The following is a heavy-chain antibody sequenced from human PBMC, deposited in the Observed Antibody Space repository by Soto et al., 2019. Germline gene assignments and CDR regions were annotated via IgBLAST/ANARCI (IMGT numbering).Heavy chain of an antibody. V-gene: IGHV3-33*05. CDR2: ISYDGSNK. CDR1: GFTFNNYV. Sequence: PGGSLRLSCAASGFTFNNYVMHWVRQAPGKGLEWVAVISYDGSNKYYADSVKGGFTISRDNSKNTLYLQMNSLRAEDTAVYYCASQYGGYGWFDTWGQGTPVTVSS. J-gene: IGHJ5*02. CDR3: ASQYGGYGWFDT. D-gene: IGHD5-12*01.